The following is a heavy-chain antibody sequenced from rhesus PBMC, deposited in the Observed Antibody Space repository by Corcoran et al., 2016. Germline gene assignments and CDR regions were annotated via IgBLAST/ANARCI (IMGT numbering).Heavy chain of an antibody. J-gene: IGHJ1*01. CDR3: ARQVRDYEPEYFEF. CDR1: GGSISDDYY. Sequence: QVQLQESGPGLVKPSETLSLTCAVPGGSISDDYYWSRIRPPPGQGLGWIGYIYGSGGSTNYNPSLKNRVTISIDASKNQFSLKLSSVTAADTAVYYCARQVRDYEPEYFEFWGQGALVTVSS. V-gene: IGHV4-106*01. CDR2: IYGSGGST. D-gene: IGHD4-29*01.